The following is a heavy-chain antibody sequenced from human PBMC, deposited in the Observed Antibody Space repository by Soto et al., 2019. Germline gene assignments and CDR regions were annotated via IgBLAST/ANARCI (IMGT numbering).Heavy chain of an antibody. Sequence: QVQLVQSGAEVKKPGSSVKVSCKASGGTFSSYAISWVRQAPGQGLEWMGGIIPIFGTANYAQKSQGRVTISADESRSTAYMELSGLRTEDTAVDYGAGAGAPSSGSYRCDYWGQGTLVTVSS. D-gene: IGHD1-26*01. CDR2: IIPIFGTA. CDR1: GGTFSSYA. CDR3: AGAGAPSSGSYRCDY. V-gene: IGHV1-69*12. J-gene: IGHJ4*02.